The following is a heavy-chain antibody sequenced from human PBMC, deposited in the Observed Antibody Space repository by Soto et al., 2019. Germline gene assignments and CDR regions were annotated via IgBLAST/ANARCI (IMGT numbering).Heavy chain of an antibody. Sequence: QVQLVESGGGVVQPGRSLRLSCAASGFTFSSYAMHWVRQAPGKGLEWVAVISYDGSNKYYADSVKGRFTISRDNSKNSLYMQMNILRAEDTAVYYCARSSVVGVVAATLDYCGMDVWGQGTTVTVSS. V-gene: IGHV3-30-3*01. CDR2: ISYDGSNK. CDR1: GFTFSSYA. D-gene: IGHD2-15*01. J-gene: IGHJ6*02. CDR3: ARSSVVGVVAATLDYCGMDV.